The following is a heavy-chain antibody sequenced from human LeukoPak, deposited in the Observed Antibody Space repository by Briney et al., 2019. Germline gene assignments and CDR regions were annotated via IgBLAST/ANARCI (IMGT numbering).Heavy chain of an antibody. Sequence: GGSLRLSRAASGFTFSSYGMHWVRQAPGKGLEWVAVISYDGSNKYYADSVKGRFTISRDNSKNTLYLQMNSLRAEDTAVYYCAKDGPYDILTGYCDYWGQGTLVTVSS. CDR1: GFTFSSYG. D-gene: IGHD3-9*01. J-gene: IGHJ4*02. CDR3: AKDGPYDILTGYCDY. V-gene: IGHV3-30*18. CDR2: ISYDGSNK.